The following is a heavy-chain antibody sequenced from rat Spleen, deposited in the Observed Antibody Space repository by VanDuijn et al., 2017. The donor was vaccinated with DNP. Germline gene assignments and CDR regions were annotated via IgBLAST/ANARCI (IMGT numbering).Heavy chain of an antibody. D-gene: IGHD1-11*01. CDR3: ARAESTWFPY. CDR2: ISYDGITT. J-gene: IGHJ3*01. Sequence: EVQLVESDGGLVQPGRSLKLSCAASGFTFSDYYMAWVRQAPTKGLEWVATISYDGITTYYRDSVKGRFTISRDNAKSTLYLQMDSLRSEYTATYYCARAESTWFPYWGQGTLVTVSS. CDR1: GFTFSDYY. V-gene: IGHV5-29*01.